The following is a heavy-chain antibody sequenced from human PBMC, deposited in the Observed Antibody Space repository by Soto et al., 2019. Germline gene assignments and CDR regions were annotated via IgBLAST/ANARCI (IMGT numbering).Heavy chain of an antibody. J-gene: IGHJ4*02. Sequence: VTVSCKASGGPFSSYAISWVRQAPGQGLEWMGGIIPIFGTANYAQKFQGRVTITADESTSTAYMELSSLRSEDTAVYYCARGGPFITMVRGVIPGAFDYWGQGTLVTVSS. CDR1: GGPFSSYA. D-gene: IGHD3-10*01. CDR2: IIPIFGTA. CDR3: ARGGPFITMVRGVIPGAFDY. V-gene: IGHV1-69*13.